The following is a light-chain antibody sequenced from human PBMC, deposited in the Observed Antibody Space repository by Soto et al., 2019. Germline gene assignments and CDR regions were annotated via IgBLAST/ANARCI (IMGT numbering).Light chain of an antibody. CDR2: DAS. V-gene: IGKV3-11*01. CDR1: QSVSSY. J-gene: IGKJ2*01. Sequence: EIVLTQSPATLSLSPGERATLSCRASQSVSSYLAWYQQKPGQAPRLLIYDASNRATGIPARFSGSGSGTDCTVTISSLEPEDFAVYYCQQRSNWPPYTFGQGTKLEIK. CDR3: QQRSNWPPYT.